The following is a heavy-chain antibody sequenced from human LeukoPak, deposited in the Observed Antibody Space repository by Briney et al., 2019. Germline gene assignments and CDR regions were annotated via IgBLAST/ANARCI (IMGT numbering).Heavy chain of an antibody. D-gene: IGHD5-18*01. CDR1: GFTFSSYG. CDR2: IWYDGSNK. CDR3: ARGTGYSYATPDY. J-gene: IGHJ4*02. Sequence: PGRSLRLSCAASGFTFSSYGMHWVRQAPGKGLEWVAVIWYDGSNKYYADSVKGRFTISRDNSKNTLYLQMNSLRAEDTAVYYCARGTGYSYATPDYWGQGTLVTVSS. V-gene: IGHV3-33*01.